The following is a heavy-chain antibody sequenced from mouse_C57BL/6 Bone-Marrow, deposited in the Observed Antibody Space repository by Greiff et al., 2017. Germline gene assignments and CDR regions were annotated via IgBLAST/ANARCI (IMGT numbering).Heavy chain of an antibody. Sequence: EVKLVESVAELVRPGASVKLSCTASGFNIKNTYMHWVKQRPEQGLEWIGRIDPANGNTKYSPKFQGKATITADTSSNTAYLQLSSLTSEDTAIYSRGKRRLSVYYFDYWGKGTTLTVSS. J-gene: IGHJ2*01. CDR1: GFNIKNTY. D-gene: IGHD3-2*02. CDR3: GKRRLSVYYFDY. CDR2: IDPANGNT. V-gene: IGHV14-3*01.